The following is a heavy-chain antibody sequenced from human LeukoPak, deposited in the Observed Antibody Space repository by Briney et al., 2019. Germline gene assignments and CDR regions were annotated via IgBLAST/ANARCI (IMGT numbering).Heavy chain of an antibody. Sequence: PGGSLRLSCSASGFSFSSDGMSWVRQAPGKGLEWVSGILGLGGAGRTYYADSVKGRFTISRDNSKNTLYLQMNSLRAEDTAVYYCAHGTMYQLDHWGQGTLVTVSP. CDR3: AHGTMYQLDH. CDR2: ILGLGGAGRT. V-gene: IGHV3-23*01. D-gene: IGHD2-2*01. J-gene: IGHJ4*02. CDR1: GFSFSSDG.